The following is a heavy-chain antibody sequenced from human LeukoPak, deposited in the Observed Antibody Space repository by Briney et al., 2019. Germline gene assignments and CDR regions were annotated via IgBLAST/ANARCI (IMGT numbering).Heavy chain of an antibody. CDR2: IYYSGST. CDR1: GDSISSYY. V-gene: IGHV4-59*08. J-gene: IGHJ4*02. D-gene: IGHD3-22*01. Sequence: SETLSLTCTVSGDSISSYYWSWIRQPPGKGLEWLGYIYYSGSTNQNPSLKSRVTISVDTSKNQFSLKLSSVTAADTAVYYCARHGGGYYYDSGGYLSPFDYWGQGTLVTVSS. CDR3: ARHGGGYYYDSGGYLSPFDY.